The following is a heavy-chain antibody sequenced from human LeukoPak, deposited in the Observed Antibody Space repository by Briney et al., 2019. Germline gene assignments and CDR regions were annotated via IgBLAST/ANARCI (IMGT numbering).Heavy chain of an antibody. J-gene: IGHJ4*02. D-gene: IGHD3-9*01. V-gene: IGHV4-4*07. CDR1: GGSITSYY. Sequence: SETLSPTCTVSGGSITSYYWSWIRQPAGKGLEWIGRIYTSGSTNYNPSLKSRVTMSVDTSKNQFSLKLNSVTAADTAVYYCARGDILTGYRTFDYWGQGTLVTVSS. CDR3: ARGDILTGYRTFDY. CDR2: IYTSGST.